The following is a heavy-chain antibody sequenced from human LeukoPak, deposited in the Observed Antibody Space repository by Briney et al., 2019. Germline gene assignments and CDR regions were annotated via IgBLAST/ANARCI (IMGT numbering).Heavy chain of an antibody. CDR2: TYYRSKWYN. CDR3: ARESSSWPKYYYYYMDV. Sequence: SQTLSLTCAISGDSVSSNSAAWNWIRQSPSRGLEWLGRTYYRSKWYNDYAVSVKSRITINPDTSKNQFSLQLNSVTPEDTAVYYCARESSSWPKYYYYYMDVWGKGTTVTVSS. CDR1: GDSVSSNSAA. J-gene: IGHJ6*03. D-gene: IGHD6-13*01. V-gene: IGHV6-1*01.